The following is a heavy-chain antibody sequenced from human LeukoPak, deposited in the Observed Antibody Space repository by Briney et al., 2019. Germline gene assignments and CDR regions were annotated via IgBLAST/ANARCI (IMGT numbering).Heavy chain of an antibody. CDR3: ARGPQVRGISMVRGVFYYGLDV. D-gene: IGHD3-10*01. V-gene: IGHV1-2*04. Sequence: ASVKVSCKASGYTFTGYYMHWVRQAPGQGLEWMGWINPKSGDTHYAQKFQDWVTMTRDTSISTAYMELSRVTSDDTAVYYCARGPQVRGISMVRGVFYYGLDVWGQGTTVTVSS. J-gene: IGHJ6*02. CDR2: INPKSGDT. CDR1: GYTFTGYY.